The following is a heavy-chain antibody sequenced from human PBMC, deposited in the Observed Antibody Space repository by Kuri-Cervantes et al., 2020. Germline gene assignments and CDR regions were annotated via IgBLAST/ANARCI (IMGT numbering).Heavy chain of an antibody. V-gene: IGHV3-9*01. CDR2: ISWNSGSI. CDR1: GFTFDDYA. CDR3: AKRMSYSSSWYYFDY. D-gene: IGHD6-13*01. Sequence: SLKISCAASGFTFDDYAMHWVRQAPGKGLEWVSGISWNSGSIGYADSVKGRFTISRDNSKNTLYLQIDSPRAEDTAIYYCAKRMSYSSSWYYFDYWGQGTLVTVSS. J-gene: IGHJ4*02.